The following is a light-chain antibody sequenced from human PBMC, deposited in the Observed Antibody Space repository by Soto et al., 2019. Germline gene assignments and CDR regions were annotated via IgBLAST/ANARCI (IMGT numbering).Light chain of an antibody. CDR1: QGISNY. V-gene: IGKV1-27*01. J-gene: IGKJ4*01. Sequence: DIQMTHSPSSLSASVVDRVTITCRSSQGISNYLAWYQQKPGKVPKLLIYAASTLQSGVPSRFSGSGSGTDFTLTISSLQPDDFATYYCQQYNSYSPLTFGGGTKVDIK. CDR2: AAS. CDR3: QQYNSYSPLT.